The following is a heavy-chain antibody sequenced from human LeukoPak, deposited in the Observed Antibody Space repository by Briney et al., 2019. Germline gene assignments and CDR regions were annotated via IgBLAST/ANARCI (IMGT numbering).Heavy chain of an antibody. CDR1: GYSFTTYW. CDR2: ISPGDFDT. CDR3: ARHQGGMDV. V-gene: IGHV5-51*01. J-gene: IGHJ6*02. Sequence: KPGESLKISCKASGYSFTTYWVAWVRQMPGKGLEWMGMISPGDFDTRYTPSFKGQVTISADKSISTAYLQWGSLKASDTAIYYCARHQGGMDVWGQGTTVTVSS.